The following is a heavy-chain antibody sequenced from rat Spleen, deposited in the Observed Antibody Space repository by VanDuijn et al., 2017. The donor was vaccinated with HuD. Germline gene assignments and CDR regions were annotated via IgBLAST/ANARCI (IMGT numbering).Heavy chain of an antibody. Sequence: EVQLVESDGGLVQPGRSLKLSCVASGFTFSDYGMAWVRQAPKKGLEWVTDIIYDGTNTYYRDSVKGRFTISRDNAKNTLYLQMDSLRSEDTATYYCARYGSYDNWFAYWGQGTLVTVSS. V-gene: IGHV5-17*01. CDR2: IIYDGTNT. J-gene: IGHJ3*01. CDR3: ARYGSYDNWFAY. CDR1: GFTFSDYG. D-gene: IGHD1-12*02.